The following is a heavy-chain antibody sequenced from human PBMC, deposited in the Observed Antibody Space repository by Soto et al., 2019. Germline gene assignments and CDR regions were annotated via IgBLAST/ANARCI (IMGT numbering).Heavy chain of an antibody. CDR1: GFTFSNYA. CDR2: LSGSGSST. J-gene: IGHJ4*02. CDR3: AKVPLKPQVFDY. Sequence: EVQLLESGGGLVQPGGSLRLSCTASGFTFSNYAMNWVRQAPGKGLEWVSTLSGSGSSTYYADSVKGRFTISRDNSKNTLYLQMNNLRAEDTAIYYSAKVPLKPQVFDYWGQGTLVTVSS. V-gene: IGHV3-23*01.